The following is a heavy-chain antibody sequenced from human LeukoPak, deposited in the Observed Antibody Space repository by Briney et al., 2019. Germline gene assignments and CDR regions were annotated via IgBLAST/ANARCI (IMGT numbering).Heavy chain of an antibody. CDR3: ASYYDSSGPTFDF. CDR1: GGSINSGDYY. Sequence: SETLSLTCTVSGGSINSGDYYWSWIRQPPGKGLEWIGYIYYSGTTYYNPSLKSRVTISVDTSKNQFSLKLCSVTAADTAVYYCASYYDSSGPTFDFWGQGTLVTVSS. D-gene: IGHD3-22*01. V-gene: IGHV4-30-4*01. J-gene: IGHJ4*02. CDR2: IYYSGTT.